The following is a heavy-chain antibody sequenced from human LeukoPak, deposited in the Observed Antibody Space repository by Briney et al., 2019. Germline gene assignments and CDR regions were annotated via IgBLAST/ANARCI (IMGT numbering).Heavy chain of an antibody. CDR1: DSSFTIYY. CDR2: ITPSGGTT. V-gene: IGHV1-46*01. CDR3: ASGGLNWQLVH. D-gene: IGHD6-13*01. J-gene: IGHJ4*02. Sequence: ASVTVSCPPSDSSFTIYYMHWVWQAPGQGLEWVGVITPSGGTTSYAQNFQGRVTMTRDPSSSTFYMDLSSLRSEDTAVYYCASGGLNWQLVHWGQGTLVSVSS.